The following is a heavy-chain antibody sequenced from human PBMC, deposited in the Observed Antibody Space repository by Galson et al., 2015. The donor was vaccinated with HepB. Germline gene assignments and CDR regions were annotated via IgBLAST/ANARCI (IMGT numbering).Heavy chain of an antibody. CDR3: ARVAANHWGGMDV. CDR2: ISYDESNK. CDR1: GFTFNSYA. Sequence: SLRLSCAASGFTFNSYAMHWVRQAPGKGLAWVAVISYDESNKYYADSVKGRFTTSRDNSKNTLYLQMSSLRVEDTAVYYCARVAANHWGGMDVWSQGTTVTVSS. D-gene: IGHD6-25*01. V-gene: IGHV3-30*04. J-gene: IGHJ6*02.